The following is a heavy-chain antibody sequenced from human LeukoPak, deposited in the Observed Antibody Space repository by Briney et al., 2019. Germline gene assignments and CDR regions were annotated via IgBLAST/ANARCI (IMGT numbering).Heavy chain of an antibody. V-gene: IGHV3-53*01. CDR1: GFTVSSTY. D-gene: IGHD6-13*01. CDR2: IYSGGST. Sequence: GGSLRLSCAASGFTVSSTYMSWVRQAPGKGLEWVSVIYSGGSTYYADSVKGRFTISRDNSKNTLYLQMNSLRAEDTAVYYCAKDMEQQLVRLFRVEPSFDYWGQGTLVTVSS. CDR3: AKDMEQQLVRLFRVEPSFDY. J-gene: IGHJ4*02.